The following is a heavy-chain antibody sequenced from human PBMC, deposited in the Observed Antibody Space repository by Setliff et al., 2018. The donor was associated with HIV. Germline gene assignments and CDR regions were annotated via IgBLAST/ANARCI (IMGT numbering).Heavy chain of an antibody. Sequence: PSETLSLTCTVSGGSFGSGDYYWSWIRQPAGKALEWIGRVHTKGSTNYNPSLRSRVTISIDTSKNQFSLKLSSVTAADTAVYYCARSPLYSGYERYYFDYWGQGTLVTVSS. D-gene: IGHD5-12*01. CDR3: ARSPLYSGYERYYFDY. J-gene: IGHJ4*02. CDR2: VHTKGST. CDR1: GGSFGSGDYY. V-gene: IGHV4-61*02.